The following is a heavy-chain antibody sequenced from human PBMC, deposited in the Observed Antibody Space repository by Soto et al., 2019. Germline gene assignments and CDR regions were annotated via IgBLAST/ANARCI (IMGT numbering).Heavy chain of an antibody. J-gene: IGHJ6*02. V-gene: IGHV4-34*01. CDR1: GGSFSGYY. CDR3: ARECVVVVAATYYYYYGMDV. CDR2: INHSGST. Sequence: PSETLSLTCAVYGGSFSGYYWSWIRQPPGKGLEWIGEINHSGSTNYNPSLKSRVTISVDTSKNQFSLKLSSVTAADTAVYYCARECVVVVAATYYYYYGMDVWGQATSVTVSS. D-gene: IGHD2-15*01.